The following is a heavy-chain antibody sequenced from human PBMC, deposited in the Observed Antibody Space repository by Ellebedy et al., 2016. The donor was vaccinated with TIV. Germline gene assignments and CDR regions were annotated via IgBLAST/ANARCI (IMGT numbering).Heavy chain of an antibody. Sequence: GESLKISCAASGFTFSSFAMLWARQAPGKGLEWVAVISYDGSSQNYVDSVKGRFTISRDNSKNTLYLEMNSLRAEDTAVFYCARAYYYDSIRRFDPWGQGTLVTVSS. J-gene: IGHJ5*02. CDR3: ARAYYYDSIRRFDP. D-gene: IGHD3-22*01. CDR1: GFTFSSFA. CDR2: ISYDGSSQ. V-gene: IGHV3-30*03.